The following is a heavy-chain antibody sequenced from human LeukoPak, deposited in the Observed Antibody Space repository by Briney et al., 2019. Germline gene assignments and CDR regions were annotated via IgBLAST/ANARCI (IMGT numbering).Heavy chain of an antibody. V-gene: IGHV3-66*02. Sequence: GGSLRLSCAASGFTVSSNYMSWVRQAPGKGLEWVSVIYSGGSTYYADSVKGRFTISRDSSKNTLYLQMNSLRAEDTAVYYCARDQLVGAEYYFDYWGQGTLVTVSS. D-gene: IGHD1-26*01. J-gene: IGHJ4*02. CDR2: IYSGGST. CDR3: ARDQLVGAEYYFDY. CDR1: GFTVSSNY.